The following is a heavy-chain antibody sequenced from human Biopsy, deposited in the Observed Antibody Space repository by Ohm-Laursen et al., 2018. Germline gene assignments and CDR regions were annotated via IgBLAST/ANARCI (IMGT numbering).Heavy chain of an antibody. CDR1: GDSVTKYY. J-gene: IGHJ6*02. D-gene: IGHD4-11*01. CDR2: IYYSVMT. V-gene: IGHV4-59*02. CDR3: ARDSGILNYGNFKYYHYYGMDV. Sequence: SETLSLTCTVSGDSVTKYYWSWIRQPPDKGLEWIGHIYYSVMTNYNPSLQSRVSISVDTSRNQDSLTLSSVTAADTAVYYCARDSGILNYGNFKYYHYYGMDVWGQGTKVTVSS.